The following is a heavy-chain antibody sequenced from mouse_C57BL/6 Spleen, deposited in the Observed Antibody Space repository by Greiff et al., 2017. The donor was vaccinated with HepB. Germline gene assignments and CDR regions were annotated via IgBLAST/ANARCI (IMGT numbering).Heavy chain of an antibody. Sequence: VQLQQPGAELVKPGASVKMSCKASGYTFTSYWITWVKQRPGQGLEWIGDIYPGSGSTNYNEKFKSKATLTVDTSSSTAYMQLSSLTSEDSAVYYCARGGSSYAMDYWGQGTSVIVSS. V-gene: IGHV1-55*01. J-gene: IGHJ4*01. D-gene: IGHD1-1*01. CDR3: ARGGSSYAMDY. CDR2: IYPGSGST. CDR1: GYTFTSYW.